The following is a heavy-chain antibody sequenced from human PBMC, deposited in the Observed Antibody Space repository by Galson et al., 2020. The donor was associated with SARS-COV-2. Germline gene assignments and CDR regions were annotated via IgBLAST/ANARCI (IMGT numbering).Heavy chain of an antibody. V-gene: IGHV3-21*01. CDR2: LTSGGDYT. CDR1: GFTFSPYT. J-gene: IGHJ4*02. Sequence: GGSLRLSCAASGFTFSPYTMTWVRQAPGKGLEWVSSLTSGGDYTHYADSVKGRSTISRANANTSPHLQLNSRRAEYTGVYYSGRAFICGGACYPCDYGGQGSLVTFAS. CDR3: GRAFICGGACYPCDY. D-gene: IGHD2-21*02.